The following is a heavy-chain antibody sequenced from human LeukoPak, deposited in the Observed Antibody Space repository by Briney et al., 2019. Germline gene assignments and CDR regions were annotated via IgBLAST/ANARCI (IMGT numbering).Heavy chain of an antibody. CDR3: ARPPGWNDY. V-gene: IGHV3-30*03. CDR1: GFTFSVYG. Sequence: PGGSLRLSCAASGFTFSVYGMHWVRQAPGKGLEWVAVISYDGSNKYYADSVKGRFTISRDNSKNTLYLQMNSLRAEDTAVYYCARPPGWNDYWGQGTLVTVSS. CDR2: ISYDGSNK. D-gene: IGHD1-1*01. J-gene: IGHJ4*02.